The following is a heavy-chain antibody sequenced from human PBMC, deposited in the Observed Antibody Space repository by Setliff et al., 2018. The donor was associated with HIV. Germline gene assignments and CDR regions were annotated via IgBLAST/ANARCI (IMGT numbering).Heavy chain of an antibody. Sequence: PSETLSLTCAVSGGYISSSNWWSWVRQPPGKGLEGIGEIYHSGSTKYNPSLKSRVTISVDKSKNQFSLKLSSVTAADTAVYYCARSITMIIVAPGAFDIWGQGTMVTVSS. J-gene: IGHJ3*02. CDR2: IYHSGST. D-gene: IGHD3-22*01. CDR3: ARSITMIIVAPGAFDI. V-gene: IGHV4-4*02. CDR1: GGYISSSNW.